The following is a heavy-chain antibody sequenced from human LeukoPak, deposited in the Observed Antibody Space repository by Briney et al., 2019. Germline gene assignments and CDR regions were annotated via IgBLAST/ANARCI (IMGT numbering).Heavy chain of an antibody. J-gene: IGHJ4*02. CDR2: IAAXWGNT. Sequence: GESLRLSCLVSXFXXXXXXXXXVXXXXXKXXXXVXXIAAXWGNTYYTASAKGRFTISRDNSKNILFLQMSSLRPEDTAVYYCAPLGRDAPNDIHYKWGQGTLVTVSS. CDR1: XFXXXXXX. D-gene: IGHD5-24*01. CDR3: APLGRDAPNDIHYK. V-gene: IGHV3-64D*09.